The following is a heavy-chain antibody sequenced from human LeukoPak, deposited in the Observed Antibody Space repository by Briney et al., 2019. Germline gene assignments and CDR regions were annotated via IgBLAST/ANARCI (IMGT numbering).Heavy chain of an antibody. CDR2: ISGSGGST. CDR3: AKVHHDFWSGYYPDYYFDY. CDR1: GFTFDDYA. D-gene: IGHD3-3*01. V-gene: IGHV3-23*01. Sequence: GGSLRLSCAASGFTFDDYAMPWVRQAPGKGLEWVSAISGSGGSTYYADSVKGRFTISRDNSKNTLYLQMNSLRAEDTAVYYCAKVHHDFWSGYYPDYYFDYWGQGTLVTVSS. J-gene: IGHJ4*02.